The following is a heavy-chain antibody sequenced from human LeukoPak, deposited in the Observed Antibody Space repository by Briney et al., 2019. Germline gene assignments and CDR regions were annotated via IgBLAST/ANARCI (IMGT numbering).Heavy chain of an antibody. CDR2: IYPGDSDT. CDR1: GYIFTSYW. Sequence: GESLQISCKGSGYIFTSYWIGWVRQLPGKGLEWMGIIYPGDSDTRYSPSFQGQVTISADKSISTAYLQWSSLKASDTAMYYCATTYYYGSGSYYNPFYFDYWGQGTLVTVSS. V-gene: IGHV5-51*01. J-gene: IGHJ4*02. D-gene: IGHD3-10*01. CDR3: ATTYYYGSGSYYNPFYFDY.